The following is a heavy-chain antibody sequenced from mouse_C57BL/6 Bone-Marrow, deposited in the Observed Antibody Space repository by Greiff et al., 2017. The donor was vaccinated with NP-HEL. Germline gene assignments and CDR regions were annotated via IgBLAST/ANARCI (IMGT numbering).Heavy chain of an antibody. CDR2: IYPRSGNT. D-gene: IGHD1-1*01. V-gene: IGHV1-81*01. J-gene: IGHJ2*01. CDR1: GYTFTSYG. Sequence: QVQLQQSGAELARPGASVKLSCKASGYTFTSYGISWVKQRTGQGLEWIGEIYPRSGNTYYNEKFKGKATLTADKSSSTAYMELRSLTSEDSAVYFCARDPSRYDTTVVAMDYWGQGTTLTVSS. CDR3: ARDPSRYDTTVVAMDY.